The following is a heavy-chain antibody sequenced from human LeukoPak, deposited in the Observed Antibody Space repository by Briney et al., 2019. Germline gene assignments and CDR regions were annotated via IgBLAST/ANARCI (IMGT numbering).Heavy chain of an antibody. V-gene: IGHV4-30-2*01. CDR3: AGPTWDFDY. J-gene: IGHJ4*02. D-gene: IGHD1-26*01. CDR1: GGSISSGGYS. Sequence: SQTLSLTCTVSGGSISSGGYSWSWIRQPPGKGLEWIGYIYLSGSTFYNPSLKSRVTISVDRSKNQFSLKLNSVTAADTAVYYCAGPTWDFDYWGQGTLVTVSS. CDR2: IYLSGST.